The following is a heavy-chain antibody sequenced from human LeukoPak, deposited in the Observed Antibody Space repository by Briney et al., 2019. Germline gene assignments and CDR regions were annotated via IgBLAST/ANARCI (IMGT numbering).Heavy chain of an antibody. V-gene: IGHV3-30*02. CDR3: AKPEKYGNIVVVVAAIPLGY. Sequence: GGSLRLSCAASGFTFSSYGMHWVRQAPGKGLEWVAFIRYDGSNKYYADSVKGRFTISRDNSKNTPYLQMNSLRAEDTAVYYCAKPEKYGNIVVVVAAIPLGYWGQGTLVTVSS. D-gene: IGHD2-15*01. CDR1: GFTFSSYG. J-gene: IGHJ4*02. CDR2: IRYDGSNK.